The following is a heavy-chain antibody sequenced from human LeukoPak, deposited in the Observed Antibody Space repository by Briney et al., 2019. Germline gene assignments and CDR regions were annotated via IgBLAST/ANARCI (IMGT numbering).Heavy chain of an antibody. CDR1: GITFSNFA. Sequence: GSLRLSCVASGITFSNFAMRWVRQAPEKGLDWVSVISGSAHKIRYADSVKGRFTISRDNSENIVYLQMDNLRVEDTAVYYCAGRPTGYSSGYIHWGQGTLVTVSS. J-gene: IGHJ4*02. V-gene: IGHV3-23*01. CDR2: ISGSAHKI. D-gene: IGHD5-18*01. CDR3: AGRPTGYSSGYIH.